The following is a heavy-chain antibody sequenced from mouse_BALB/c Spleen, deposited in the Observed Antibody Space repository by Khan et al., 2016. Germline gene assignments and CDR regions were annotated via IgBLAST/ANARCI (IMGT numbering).Heavy chain of an antibody. V-gene: IGHV6-6*01. D-gene: IGHD2-14*01. CDR1: GFPFSDAW. CDR3: PRGVRGCTRDY. CDR2: LRSKANNHAT. Sequence: EVKLEESGGDLVQPGGSMKLSCAASGFPFSDAWMDWVRQSPEKGLEWVAELRSKANNHATYYAESVQGRFTISRDDSKSSVYRQMNSLRAEDTGIYYCPRGVRGCTRDYWGQGTTVTVSS. J-gene: IGHJ4*01.